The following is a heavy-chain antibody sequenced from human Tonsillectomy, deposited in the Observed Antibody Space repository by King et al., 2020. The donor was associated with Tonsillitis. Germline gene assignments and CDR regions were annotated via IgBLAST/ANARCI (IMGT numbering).Heavy chain of an antibody. CDR1: GYTFTSYG. CDR3: AREGYCSSTSGYGGIFYYYYGMDV. V-gene: IGHV1-18*04. D-gene: IGHD2-2*01. J-gene: IGHJ6*02. Sequence: QLVQSGAEVKKPGASVKVSCKASGYTFTSYGISWVRQAPGQGLEWMGWISAYNGNTNYAQKLQGRVTMTTDTSTSTAYMELRSLRSDDTAVYYCAREGYCSSTSGYGGIFYYYYGMDVWGQGTTVTVSS. CDR2: ISAYNGNT.